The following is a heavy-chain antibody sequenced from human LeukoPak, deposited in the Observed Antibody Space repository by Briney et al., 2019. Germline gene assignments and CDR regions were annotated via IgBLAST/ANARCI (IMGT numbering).Heavy chain of an antibody. CDR1: GFTFSSYS. CDR3: ASWLSR. D-gene: IGHD6-19*01. J-gene: IGHJ4*02. Sequence: PGGSLRLSCAASGFTFSSYSMNWVRQAPGKGLEWVSYISSSSSTIYYADSVKGRFTISRDNAKNSLYLQMNSLRAEDTAVYYCASWLSRWGQGTLVTVSS. V-gene: IGHV3-48*01. CDR2: ISSSSSTI.